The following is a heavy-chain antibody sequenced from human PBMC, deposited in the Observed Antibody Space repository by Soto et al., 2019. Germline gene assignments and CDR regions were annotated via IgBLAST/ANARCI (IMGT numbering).Heavy chain of an antibody. V-gene: IGHV3-30-3*01. CDR2: ISYDGSNK. D-gene: IGHD6-19*01. J-gene: IGHJ4*02. Sequence: XGSLSLSCAASGFTFIGYDKHWVRQAPGKGLEWVAVISYDGSNKYYADSVKGRFTISRDNSKNTLYLQMNSLRAEDTAVYYCARDAWYMSSGWPAYYFDSWGQGTLVTVSS. CDR1: GFTFIGYD. CDR3: ARDAWYMSSGWPAYYFDS.